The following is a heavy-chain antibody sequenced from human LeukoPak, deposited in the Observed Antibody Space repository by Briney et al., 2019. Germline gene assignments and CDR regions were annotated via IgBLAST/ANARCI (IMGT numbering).Heavy chain of an antibody. V-gene: IGHV3-23*01. CDR1: GFIFSSHA. Sequence: GASLRLSCEASGFIFSSHAMNWVRQAPVKGLEWVSVIRGSVGITYSADSVKGRFTVSRDNSKNTLFLQMNSLRAEDTAIYYCVKEPNHSSGYWDYWGQGTLVTVSS. CDR3: VKEPNHSSGYWDY. CDR2: IRGSVGIT. J-gene: IGHJ4*02. D-gene: IGHD3-22*01.